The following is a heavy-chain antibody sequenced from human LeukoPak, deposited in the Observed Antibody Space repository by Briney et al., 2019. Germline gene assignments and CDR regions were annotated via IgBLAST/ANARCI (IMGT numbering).Heavy chain of an antibody. CDR1: GGSISSGGYY. Sequence: SQTLSLTCTVSGGSISSGGYYWSWIRQPPGKGLEWIGYIYHSGSTYYNPSLKSRVTISVDRSKNQFSLKLSSVTAADTAVYYCARDELGYYYGSGSAGYWGQGTLVTVSS. CDR2: IYHSGST. J-gene: IGHJ4*02. CDR3: ARDELGYYYGSGSAGY. D-gene: IGHD3-10*01. V-gene: IGHV4-30-2*01.